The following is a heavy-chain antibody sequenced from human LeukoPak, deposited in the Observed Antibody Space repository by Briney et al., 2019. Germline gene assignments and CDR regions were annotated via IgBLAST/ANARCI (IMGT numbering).Heavy chain of an antibody. CDR1: GGSISSYC. V-gene: IGHV4/OR15-8*01. CDR2: IYHSGSP. Sequence: PSETLSLTCTVSGGSISSYCWSWVRQPPGKGLEWIGEIYHSGSPNYNPSLKSRVTISVDKSRNHFSLNLSSVTAADTAVYYCARVNINNWHSCDYWGQGTLVTVSS. CDR3: ARVNINNWHSCDY. D-gene: IGHD1-1*01. J-gene: IGHJ4*02.